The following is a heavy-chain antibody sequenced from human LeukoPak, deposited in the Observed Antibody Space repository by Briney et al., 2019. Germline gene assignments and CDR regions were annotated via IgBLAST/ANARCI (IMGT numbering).Heavy chain of an antibody. CDR3: ARRQDGHDY. V-gene: IGHV4-61*02. CDR2: IYTSGST. J-gene: IGHJ4*02. Sequence: SQTLSLTCTVSGGSISSGFYYWSWTRQPAGKRLEWIGRIYTSGSTNYNPSLKSRVTISLDTSRNQFSLKLSSVTAADTAVYYCARRQDGHDYWGQGTLVTVSS. CDR1: GGSISSGFYY.